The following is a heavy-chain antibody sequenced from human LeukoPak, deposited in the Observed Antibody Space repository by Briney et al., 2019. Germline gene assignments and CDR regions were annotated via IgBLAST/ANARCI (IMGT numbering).Heavy chain of an antibody. V-gene: IGHV4-59*01. CDR3: ARVIDFWSGMDV. D-gene: IGHD3-3*01. J-gene: IGHJ6*02. CDR1: GGSISSYY. CDR2: IYYSGST. Sequence: KSSETLSLTCTVSGGSISSYYWSWIRQPPGKGLERIGYIYYSGSTNYNPSLKSRVTISVDTSKNQFSLKLSSVTAADTAVYYCARVIDFWSGMDVWGQGTTVTVSS.